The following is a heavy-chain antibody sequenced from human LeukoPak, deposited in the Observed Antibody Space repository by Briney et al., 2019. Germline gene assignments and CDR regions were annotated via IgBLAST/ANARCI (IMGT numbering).Heavy chain of an antibody. CDR1: GGSISSSSYY. D-gene: IGHD1-14*01. CDR3: ARDSWPEVVRFDY. V-gene: IGHV4-39*07. Sequence: SETLSLTCTVSGGSISSSSYYWGWIRQPPGKGLEWIGSIYHGGSTYYNPSLKSRVTISVDTSKNQFSLKLSSVTAADTAVYFCARDSWPEVVRFDYWGQGTLVTVSS. J-gene: IGHJ4*02. CDR2: IYHGGST.